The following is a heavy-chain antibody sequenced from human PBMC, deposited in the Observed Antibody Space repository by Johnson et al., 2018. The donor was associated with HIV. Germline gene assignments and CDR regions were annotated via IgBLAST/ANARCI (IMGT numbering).Heavy chain of an antibody. J-gene: IGHJ3*01. D-gene: IGHD1-1*01. Sequence: VQLVESGGGLVQPGGSLTLSCAASGFTFSNYWMSWVRQVPGKGLEWMAVISDDGSNKYYAESVKGRFTISRDNSKNTLYLQMNSLRPEDTAVYYCAREDLYDLGGQGTMVTVSS. CDR3: AREDLYDL. V-gene: IGHV3-30*03. CDR2: ISDDGSNK. CDR1: GFTFSNYW.